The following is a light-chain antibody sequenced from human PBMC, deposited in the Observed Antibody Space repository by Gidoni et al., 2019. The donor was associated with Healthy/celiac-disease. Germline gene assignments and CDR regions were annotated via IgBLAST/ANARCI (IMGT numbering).Light chain of an antibody. Sequence: DIQVTQSPSSLSASVGDRVTITGRASQSISSYLNWYQQKPGKAPKLLIYAASSWQSGVPSRFSGSGSGTDFTLTISSLQPEDFATYYCQQSYSTPITFGQGTRLEIK. CDR1: QSISSY. J-gene: IGKJ5*01. CDR3: QQSYSTPIT. CDR2: AAS. V-gene: IGKV1-39*01.